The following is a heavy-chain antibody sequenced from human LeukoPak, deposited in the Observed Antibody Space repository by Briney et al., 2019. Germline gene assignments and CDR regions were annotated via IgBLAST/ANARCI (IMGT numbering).Heavy chain of an antibody. CDR1: GFTFSDYY. CDR2: ISRTTRYI. V-gene: IGHV3-21*01. J-gene: IGHJ4*02. D-gene: IGHD2-15*01. CDR3: ARAVVVVPFDY. Sequence: GALRLSCAASGFTFSDYYMNWVRQAPGKGLEWVSSISRTTRYIYYADSVKGRFTISRDNSKNSLYLQMNSLRAEDTAVYYCARAVVVVPFDYWGQGTLVTVSS.